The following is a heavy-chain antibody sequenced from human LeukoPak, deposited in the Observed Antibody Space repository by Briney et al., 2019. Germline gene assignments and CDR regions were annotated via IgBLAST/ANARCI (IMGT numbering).Heavy chain of an antibody. CDR2: ISGSGGST. J-gene: IGHJ4*02. V-gene: IGHV3-23*01. D-gene: IGHD3-22*01. CDR1: GFTFSSYA. Sequence: GGSLRLSCAASGFTFSSYAMSWVRQAPGKGLEWVSAISGSGGSTYYADSVKGRFTISRDNSENTLYLQMNSLRAEDTAVYYCAKYALVGKYYYDSSGYDDYWGQGTLVTVSS. CDR3: AKYALVGKYYYDSSGYDDY.